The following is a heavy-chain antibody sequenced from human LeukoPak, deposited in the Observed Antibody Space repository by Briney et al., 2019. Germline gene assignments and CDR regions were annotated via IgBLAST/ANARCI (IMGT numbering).Heavy chain of an antibody. Sequence: GESLKISREGSGYSFPSYWVAWVRQMPGKGLEWMGIIYPGDSDTRYSPSFQGQVTISAAKSFSTAYLQWSNLKASDTAMYYCARSSTFYDSSGYTLPFDYWGQGTLVTVPS. CDR1: GYSFPSYW. CDR3: ARSSTFYDSSGYTLPFDY. J-gene: IGHJ4*02. V-gene: IGHV5-51*01. CDR2: IYPGDSDT. D-gene: IGHD3-22*01.